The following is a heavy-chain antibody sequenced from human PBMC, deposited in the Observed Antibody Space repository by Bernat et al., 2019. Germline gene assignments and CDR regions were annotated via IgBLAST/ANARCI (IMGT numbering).Heavy chain of an antibody. D-gene: IGHD3-3*01. J-gene: IGHJ4*01. Sequence: QVQLQESGPGLVKPLESLSLTCTLSGGSLSRYYWSWIRQPPGPGLEWIGYIYYSGSTNYTPSLKSRVTIAADTSKNQFSLNLSSVAAADTAVYNCAIHRGICRVVFNFDYWGQGTLVTVSS. CDR3: AIHRGICRVVFNFDY. V-gene: IGHV4-59*08. CDR1: GGSLSRYY. CDR2: IYYSGST.